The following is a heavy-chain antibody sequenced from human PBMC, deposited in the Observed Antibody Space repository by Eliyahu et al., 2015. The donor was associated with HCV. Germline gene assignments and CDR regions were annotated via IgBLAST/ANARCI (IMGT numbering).Heavy chain of an antibody. Sequence: HLQLQESGPGLVKPSETLSLSCTVSGDSVSDTSYQWGWIRQPPGKGLEWIGNFIYNGRTSYNPSLKSRATMSVDTSKNQFSLKMTSMTAADTAVYYCARLRWLQFQPFDYWGQGILVTVSS. D-gene: IGHD5-24*01. CDR2: FIYNGRT. CDR3: ARLRWLQFQPFDY. J-gene: IGHJ4*02. V-gene: IGHV4-39*01. CDR1: GDSVSDTSYQ.